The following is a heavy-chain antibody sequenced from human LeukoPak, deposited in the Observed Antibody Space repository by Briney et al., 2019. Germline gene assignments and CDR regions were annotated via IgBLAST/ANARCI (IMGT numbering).Heavy chain of an antibody. J-gene: IGHJ4*02. CDR3: AIFSLGEYQLLNDY. D-gene: IGHD2-2*01. V-gene: IGHV3-23*01. Sequence: GGSLRLSCAASGFTFSNYAMSWVRQAPGKGLGWVSGISGSGGSTYYADSVKGRFTISRDNSKNTLYLQMSSLRAEDTAVYYCAIFSLGEYQLLNDYWGQGTLVTVSS. CDR2: ISGSGGST. CDR1: GFTFSNYA.